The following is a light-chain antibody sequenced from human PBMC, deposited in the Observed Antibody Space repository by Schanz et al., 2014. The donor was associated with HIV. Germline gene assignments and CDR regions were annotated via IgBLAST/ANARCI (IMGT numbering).Light chain of an antibody. CDR1: SSNIGINY. CDR3: ETWDDSLRGPK. Sequence: QSVLTQPPSASGTPGQRVTISCSGSSSNIGINYVYWYQQLPGTAPKLFIYRNNQRPSGVPARFSGSKSGTSASLAISGLQAEDDADYYCETWDDSLRGPKFGGGTKLTVL. J-gene: IGLJ2*01. CDR2: RNN. V-gene: IGLV1-47*01.